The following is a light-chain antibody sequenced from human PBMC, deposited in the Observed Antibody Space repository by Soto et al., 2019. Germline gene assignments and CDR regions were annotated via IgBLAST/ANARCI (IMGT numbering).Light chain of an antibody. CDR1: RSISRW. J-gene: IGKJ2*01. CDR2: DAS. CDR3: QQYYSYSPNT. Sequence: DIQMTQSPSTLSASVGDRVTITCRASRSISRWLAWYQKRPGKAPKLLIYDASSLESGAPSRFSGSGSGTDFTLTISSLQPDDFATYYCQQYYSYSPNTFGQGTKLEIK. V-gene: IGKV1-5*01.